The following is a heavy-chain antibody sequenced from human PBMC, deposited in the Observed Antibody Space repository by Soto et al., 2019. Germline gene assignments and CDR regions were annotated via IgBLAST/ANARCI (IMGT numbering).Heavy chain of an antibody. CDR1: GYTFTNYA. V-gene: IGHV1-3*04. CDR3: ARAGDDCSAANCYVIDY. D-gene: IGHD2-2*01. CDR2: INTGKGNT. Sequence: ASVKVSCKASGYTFTNYAMHWVRQAPGQRLEWMGWINTGKGNTKYSQKFQGRVTITRDTSASTAYMELSSLRSEDTAMYYCARAGDDCSAANCYVIDYWGQGTLVIVSS. J-gene: IGHJ4*02.